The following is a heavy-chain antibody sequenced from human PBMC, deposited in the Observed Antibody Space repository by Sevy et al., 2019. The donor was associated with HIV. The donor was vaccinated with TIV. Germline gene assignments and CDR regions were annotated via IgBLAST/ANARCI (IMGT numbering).Heavy chain of an antibody. CDR3: ASSPHQWELLPLGFDY. J-gene: IGHJ4*02. D-gene: IGHD1-26*01. V-gene: IGHV3-11*01. CDR2: ISSSGSTI. Sequence: GGSLRLSCAASGFTFSDYYMSWIRQAPGKGLEWVSYISSSGSTIYYADSVKGRFTISRDNAKNSLYLQMNSLRAEDTAVYYCASSPHQWELLPLGFDYWGQGTLVTVSS. CDR1: GFTFSDYY.